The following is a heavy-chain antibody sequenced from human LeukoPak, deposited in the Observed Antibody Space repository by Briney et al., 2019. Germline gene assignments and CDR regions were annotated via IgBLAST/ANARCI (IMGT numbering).Heavy chain of an antibody. CDR3: ARQSTTVATGVYYYYYYMDV. CDR1: GESFSGYF. Sequence: SETLSLTCAVYGESFSGYFWSWIRQPPGKGLEWIGEINHSGYTNYNPSLKSRVTISVDTSKKQFSLRLNSVTAADTAVYYCARQSTTVATGVYYYYYYMDVWGKGTTVTISS. D-gene: IGHD4-17*01. V-gene: IGHV4-34*01. CDR2: INHSGYT. J-gene: IGHJ6*03.